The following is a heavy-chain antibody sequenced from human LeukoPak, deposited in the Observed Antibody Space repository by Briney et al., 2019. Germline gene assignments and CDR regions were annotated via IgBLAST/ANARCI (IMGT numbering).Heavy chain of an antibody. Sequence: GGSLRLSCAASGFTFSSYGMHWVRQAPGKGLEWVAVIWYDGSNKYYADSVKGRFTISRDNSKNTLYLQMNSLRAEDTAVYYCARDRAYDSSGYYPDYWGQGTLVTVSS. CDR1: GFTFSSYG. CDR3: ARDRAYDSSGYYPDY. CDR2: IWYDGSNK. J-gene: IGHJ4*02. D-gene: IGHD3-22*01. V-gene: IGHV3-33*01.